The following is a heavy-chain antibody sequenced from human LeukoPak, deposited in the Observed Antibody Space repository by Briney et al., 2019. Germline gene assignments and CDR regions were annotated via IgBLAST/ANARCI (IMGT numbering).Heavy chain of an antibody. CDR1: GGTFSIYA. D-gene: IGHD1-1*01. CDR2: IIPMFGTA. J-gene: IGHJ4*02. CDR3: ARGPELERFDY. V-gene: IGHV1-69*05. Sequence: ASVTVSFKASGGTFSIYAISWVRQAPGQGLEWMGGIIPMFGTANYAQKFQGRVTITTDESTSTAYMELSSLRSEDTAVYYCARGPELERFDYWGQGTLVTVSS.